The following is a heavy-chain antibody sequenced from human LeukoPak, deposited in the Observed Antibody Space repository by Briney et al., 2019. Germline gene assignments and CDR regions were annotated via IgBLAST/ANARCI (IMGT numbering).Heavy chain of an antibody. D-gene: IGHD6-19*01. Sequence: GESLKISCNGSGYSFTSYWIGWVRQMPGKRLEWLGIIYPGDSDTRYSPSFHGRVTTSADKSSRTTYLQWSSLKSPDTTMPYFSRQRQQWLVPYLDYWGQGTLVTVSS. V-gene: IGHV5-51*01. CDR3: SRQRQQWLVPYLDY. CDR2: IYPGDSDT. CDR1: GYSFTSYW. J-gene: IGHJ4*02.